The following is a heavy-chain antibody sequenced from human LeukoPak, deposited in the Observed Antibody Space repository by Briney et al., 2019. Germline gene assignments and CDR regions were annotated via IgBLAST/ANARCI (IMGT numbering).Heavy chain of an antibody. CDR1: GGTFSSYA. J-gene: IGHJ6*03. V-gene: IGHV1-69*05. D-gene: IGHD2-15*01. CDR3: ATQSGVVAATASYYYYIDV. CDR2: IIPIIGTA. Sequence: ASVKVSCKASGGTFSSYAISWVRQAPGQGLEWMGRIIPIIGTANYAQKFQGRVTITTDESTSTAYMELSSLRSEDTAVYYCATQSGVVAATASYYYYIDVWGKGTTVTVSS.